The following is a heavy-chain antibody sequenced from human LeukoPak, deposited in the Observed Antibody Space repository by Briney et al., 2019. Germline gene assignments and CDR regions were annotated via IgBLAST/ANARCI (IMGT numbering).Heavy chain of an antibody. CDR1: GFTFSSYA. J-gene: IGHJ6*02. CDR3: AKDLEGSPDYYYGMDV. CDR2: ISGSGGST. V-gene: IGHV3-23*01. Sequence: GGSLRLSCAASGFTFSSYAMSWVRQAPGKGLEWVSAISGSGGSTYYADSVKGRFTISRDNSKNTLYLQMNSLRAEDTAVYYCAKDLEGSPDYYYGMDVWGQGTTVTVSS.